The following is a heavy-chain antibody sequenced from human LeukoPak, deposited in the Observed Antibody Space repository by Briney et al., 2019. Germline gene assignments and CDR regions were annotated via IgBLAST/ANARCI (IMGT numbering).Heavy chain of an antibody. J-gene: IGHJ4*02. D-gene: IGHD3-3*01. CDR2: ISAYNGNT. CDR1: GYTFTSYG. CDR3: ARDVWDTYLDLEWLLPIDY. Sequence: GASVKVSCKASGYTFTSYGISWVRQAPGQGLEWMGWISAYNGNTNYAQKLQGRVTMTTDTSTSTAYMELRSLRSDDTAVYYCARDVWDTYLDLEWLLPIDYWGQGTLVTVSS. V-gene: IGHV1-18*01.